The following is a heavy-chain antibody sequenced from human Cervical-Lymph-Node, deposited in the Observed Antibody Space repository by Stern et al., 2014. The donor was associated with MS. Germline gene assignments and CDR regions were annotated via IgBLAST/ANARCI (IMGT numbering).Heavy chain of an antibody. CDR1: GGSFSGYY. V-gene: IGHV4-34*01. J-gene: IGHJ4*02. Sequence: QVQLQQWGAGLLKPSETLSLTCAVYGGSFSGYYWSWIRQPPGKGLEWIGEINQSGSTNYNPSLKSRVTISVDTSKNQFSLKLSSVTAADTAVYYCARRYSSSWSHDYWGQGTLVTVSS. D-gene: IGHD6-13*01. CDR2: INQSGST. CDR3: ARRYSSSWSHDY.